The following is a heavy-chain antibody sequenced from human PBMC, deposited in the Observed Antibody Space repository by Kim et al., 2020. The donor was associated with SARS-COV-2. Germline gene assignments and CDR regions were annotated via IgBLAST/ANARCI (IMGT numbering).Heavy chain of an antibody. CDR3: ARRGAKHVLRYFDWLPRLDY. J-gene: IGHJ4*02. D-gene: IGHD3-9*01. V-gene: IGHV4-34*01. Sequence: RVTISVDTSKNQFSLKLSSVTAADTAVYYCARRGAKHVLRYFDWLPRLDYWGQGTLVTVSS.